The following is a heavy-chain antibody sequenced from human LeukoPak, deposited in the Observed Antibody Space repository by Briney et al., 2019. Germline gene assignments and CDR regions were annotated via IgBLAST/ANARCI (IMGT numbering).Heavy chain of an antibody. J-gene: IGHJ4*02. CDR1: GYTFTGYY. CDR2: INPNSGGT. Sequence: ASVKVSCKASGYTFTGYYMHWVRQAPGQGREWMGWINPNSGGTNYAQKFQGRVTMTRDTSISTAYMELSRLRSDDTAVYYCARGVVVAATLLFDYWGQGTLVTVSS. D-gene: IGHD2-15*01. V-gene: IGHV1-2*02. CDR3: ARGVVVAATLLFDY.